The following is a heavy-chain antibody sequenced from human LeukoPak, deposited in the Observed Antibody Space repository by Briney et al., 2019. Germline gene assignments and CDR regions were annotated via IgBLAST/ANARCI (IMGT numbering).Heavy chain of an antibody. CDR1: GGSISSYY. CDR3: ARGPWLVQFDY. Sequence: SETLSLTCTVSGGSISSYYWSWIRQPPGKGLEWIGYIYYSGSTNYNPSLKSRVTISVDTSKKQFSLKLSSVTAADTAVYYCARGPWLVQFDYWGQGTLVTVSS. J-gene: IGHJ4*02. D-gene: IGHD6-19*01. CDR2: IYYSGST. V-gene: IGHV4-59*01.